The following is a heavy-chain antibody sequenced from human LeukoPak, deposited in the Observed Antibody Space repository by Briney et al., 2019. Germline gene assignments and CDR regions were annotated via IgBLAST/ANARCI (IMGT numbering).Heavy chain of an antibody. J-gene: IGHJ4*02. D-gene: IGHD1-1*01. Sequence: GASVKVSCKASGGTFSSYAISWVRQAPGQGLEWMGGIIPIFGTANYAQKFQGRVTITADESTSTAYMELSSLRSEDTAVYYCASPNGPARRTFDYWGQGTLVTVSS. CDR3: ASPNGPARRTFDY. CDR2: IIPIFGTA. CDR1: GGTFSSYA. V-gene: IGHV1-69*13.